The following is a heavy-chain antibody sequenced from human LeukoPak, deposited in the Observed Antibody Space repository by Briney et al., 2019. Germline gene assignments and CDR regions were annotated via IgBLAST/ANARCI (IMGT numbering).Heavy chain of an antibody. CDR1: GHSIINSYY. J-gene: IGHJ1*01. D-gene: IGHD3-22*01. CDR2: IYHTGAT. V-gene: IGHV4-38-2*02. Sequence: PSETLSLTCTVSGHSIINSYYWGWIRQPPGQGLEWIGNIYHTGATYYNPSLKSRVTISLDTSKNQFSLNLNSVTAADTAVYYCARAADSSAFSPFQYWGQGSLVTVSS. CDR3: ARAADSSAFSPFQY.